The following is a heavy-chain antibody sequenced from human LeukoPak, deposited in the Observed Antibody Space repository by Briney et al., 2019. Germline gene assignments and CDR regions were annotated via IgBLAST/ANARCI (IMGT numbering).Heavy chain of an antibody. Sequence: PGGSLRLSCAASGFTFSSYNLNWVRQAPGKGLEWVSAISGSGGSTYYADSVKGRFTISRDNSKNTLYLQMNSLRAEDTAVYYCAPRSGSYPQWGQGTLVTVSS. J-gene: IGHJ4*02. CDR1: GFTFSSYN. D-gene: IGHD1-26*01. CDR2: ISGSGGST. CDR3: APRSGSYPQ. V-gene: IGHV3-23*01.